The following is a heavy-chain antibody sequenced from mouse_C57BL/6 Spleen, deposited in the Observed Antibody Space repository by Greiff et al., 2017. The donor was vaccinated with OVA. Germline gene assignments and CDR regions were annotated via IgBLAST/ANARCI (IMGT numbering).Heavy chain of an antibody. CDR3: ARELRYWYFDV. CDR1: SYTFTSYW. CDR2: IDPSDSYT. D-gene: IGHD1-1*01. J-gene: IGHJ1*03. Sequence: VQLQQPGAELVKPGASVKLSCKASSYTFTSYWMQWVKQRPGQGLEWIGEIDPSDSYTNYNQKFKGKATLTVDTSSSTAYMQLSSLTSEDSAVYYCARELRYWYFDVWGTGTTVTVSS. V-gene: IGHV1-50*01.